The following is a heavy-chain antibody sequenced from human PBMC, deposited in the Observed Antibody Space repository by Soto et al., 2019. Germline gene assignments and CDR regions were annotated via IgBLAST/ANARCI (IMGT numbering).Heavy chain of an antibody. CDR1: GFTFSSYT. J-gene: IGHJ6*02. D-gene: IGHD2-2*01. Sequence: EVQLVESGGGLVKPGGSLRLSCAASGFTFSSYTMNWVRQAPGKGLEWVSSISSSSSYIYHADSVKGRFTISRDNAENSMYLQMNSLGAEDTAVYYCARDPTSCFGVCVFYHNAMDVWGQGSAVTVSS. V-gene: IGHV3-21*01. CDR3: ARDPTSCFGVCVFYHNAMDV. CDR2: ISSSSSYI.